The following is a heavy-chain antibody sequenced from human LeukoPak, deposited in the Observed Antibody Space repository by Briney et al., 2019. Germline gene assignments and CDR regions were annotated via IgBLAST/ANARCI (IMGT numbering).Heavy chain of an antibody. CDR1: GGSISSYY. V-gene: IGHV4-59*01. CDR2: IYYSGST. CDR3: ARNLCGGDCYSADYYYMDV. J-gene: IGHJ6*03. D-gene: IGHD2-21*01. Sequence: PSETLSFTCTVSGGSISSYYWSWIRQPPGKGLEWIGNIYYSGSTNYNPSLKSRVTISVDTSKNQFSLKLSSVTAADTAVYYCARNLCGGDCYSADYYYMDVWGKGTTVTVSS.